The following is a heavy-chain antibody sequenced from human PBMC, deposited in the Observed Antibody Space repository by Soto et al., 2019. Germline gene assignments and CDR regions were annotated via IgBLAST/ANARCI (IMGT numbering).Heavy chain of an antibody. CDR2: IYYSGST. CDR1: GGSISSYY. V-gene: IGHV4-59*12. CDR3: ARGGDFWSGYYYY. D-gene: IGHD3-3*01. Sequence: SETLSLTCTVSGGSISSYYWSWIRQPPGKGLEWIGYIYYSGSTNYNPSLKSRVTISVDTSKNQFSLKLSSVTAADTAVYYCARGGDFWSGYYYYWGQGALVTVSS. J-gene: IGHJ4*02.